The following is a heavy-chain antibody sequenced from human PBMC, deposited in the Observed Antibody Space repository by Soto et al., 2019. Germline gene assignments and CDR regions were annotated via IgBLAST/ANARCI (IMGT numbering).Heavy chain of an antibody. CDR2: ISYDGSNK. J-gene: IGHJ4*02. CDR3: AKGSALSSGILDS. Sequence: GGSLRLSCAASGFTFSSYAMHWVRQAPGKGLEWVAVISYDGSNKYYADFAKGRFSISRDTSKNTVYLQMDSLRGEDTAFYYYAKGSALSSGILDSWGRGALVTVSS. CDR1: GFTFSSYA. V-gene: IGHV3-30-3*01.